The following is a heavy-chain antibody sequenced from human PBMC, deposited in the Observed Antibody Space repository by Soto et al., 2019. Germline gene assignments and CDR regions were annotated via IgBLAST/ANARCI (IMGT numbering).Heavy chain of an antibody. CDR3: ARDVGSDATGYYGMDV. CDR2: IYSGGAI. V-gene: IGHV3-66*01. D-gene: IGHD3-10*01. Sequence: EVQVVESGGGLVQPGGSLRLSCAASGFTVTSNYMSWVRQTPGKGLEWVSLIYSGGAIVYADSVMGRFTVSRDNYINTMFIQTNSLRAGDTGVYFCARDVGSDATGYYGMDVGSQGTTVTVSS. J-gene: IGHJ6*02. CDR1: GFTVTSNY.